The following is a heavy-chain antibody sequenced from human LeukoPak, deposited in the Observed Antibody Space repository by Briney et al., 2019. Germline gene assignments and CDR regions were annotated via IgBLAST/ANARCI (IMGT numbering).Heavy chain of an antibody. CDR2: IVGSGART. V-gene: IGHV3-23*01. Sequence: PGGSLRLSCVASGFTFSDHAMSWVRQAQGKGLERVSVIVGSGARTFYAGSLKGRFTISRDSSKNTVYLQMNSLRAEDTAVYYCARHFTVGNFDYWGQGTLVTVSS. CDR3: ARHFTVGNFDY. D-gene: IGHD1-1*01. CDR1: GFTFSDHA. J-gene: IGHJ4*02.